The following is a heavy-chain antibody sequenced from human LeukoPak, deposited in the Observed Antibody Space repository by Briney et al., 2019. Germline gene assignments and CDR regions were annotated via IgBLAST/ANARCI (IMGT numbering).Heavy chain of an antibody. D-gene: IGHD6-19*01. Sequence: GGSLRLSCAASGFTFSSYAMTWVRQAPGIGLEWVSSISASGVSTYADSVKGRLTISRDNSKNTLYLQMNSLRAEDTAVYYCARAYSSGWGDYWGQGTLVTVSS. CDR3: ARAYSSGWGDY. V-gene: IGHV3-23*01. J-gene: IGHJ4*02. CDR1: GFTFSSYA. CDR2: ISASGVST.